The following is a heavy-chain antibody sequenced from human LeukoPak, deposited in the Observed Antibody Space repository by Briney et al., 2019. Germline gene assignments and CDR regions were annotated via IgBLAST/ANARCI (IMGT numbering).Heavy chain of an antibody. CDR2: IKQDGSEK. V-gene: IGHV3-7*01. CDR3: ARECIVATIKDY. Sequence: GGSLRLSCAASGFTFSSYSMNWVRQAPGKGLEWVANIKQDGSEKYYVDSVKGRFTISRDNAKNSLYLQMNSLRAEDTAVYYCARECIVATIKDYWGQGTLVTVSS. J-gene: IGHJ4*02. CDR1: GFTFSSYS. D-gene: IGHD5-12*01.